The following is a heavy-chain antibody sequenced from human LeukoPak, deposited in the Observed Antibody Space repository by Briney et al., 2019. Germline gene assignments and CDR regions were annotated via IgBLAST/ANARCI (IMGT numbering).Heavy chain of an antibody. J-gene: IGHJ6*03. D-gene: IGHD3-22*01. CDR3: AKSGHYYDSSGYPLAYMYV. V-gene: IGHV3-23*01. Sequence: GGSLRLSCAASGFTFSSYAMSWVRRAPGKGLEWVSAISGSGGSTYYADSVKGRFTISRDNSKNTLYLQMNSLRAEDTAVYYCAKSGHYYDSSGYPLAYMYVWGKGTTVSVSS. CDR1: GFTFSSYA. CDR2: ISGSGGST.